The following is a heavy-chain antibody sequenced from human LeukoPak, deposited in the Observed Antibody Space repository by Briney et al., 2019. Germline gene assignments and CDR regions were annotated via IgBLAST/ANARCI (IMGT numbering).Heavy chain of an antibody. CDR1: GDSITNYF. CDR2: IYYTGNT. V-gene: IGHV4-59*01. Sequence: SETLSLTCTVSGDSITNYFWSWIRQPPGKGLEWIGYIYYTGNTNYKPSLKSRVTISVDTSTNQFSLRLRSVTAADTAVCYCARGRVAYSAYYFDYWGRGTLVTVSS. J-gene: IGHJ4*02. D-gene: IGHD2-15*01. CDR3: ARGRVAYSAYYFDY.